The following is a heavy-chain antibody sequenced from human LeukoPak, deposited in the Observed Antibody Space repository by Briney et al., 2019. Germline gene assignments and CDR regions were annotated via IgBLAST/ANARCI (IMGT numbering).Heavy chain of an antibody. V-gene: IGHV4-39*07. D-gene: IGHD2-15*01. CDR1: GGFLSSSIYY. CDR3: ARVHRYCSGGSCYQAYSYFDD. CDR2: IYYSGCT. J-gene: IGHJ4*02. Sequence: SETLSLTCIVSGGFLSSSIYYWGWIRQPPGKGLEWIGSIYYSGCTYYNPSLKSRVIISVDTSKNQFSLNLSSVTAADTAVYYCARVHRYCSGGSCYQAYSYFDDWGQGTLLTASS.